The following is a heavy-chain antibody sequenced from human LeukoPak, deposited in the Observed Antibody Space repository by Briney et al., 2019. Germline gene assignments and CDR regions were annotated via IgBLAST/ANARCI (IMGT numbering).Heavy chain of an antibody. CDR3: ARGYYDSSGFRFDY. V-gene: IGHV3-48*04. D-gene: IGHD3-22*01. Sequence: GGSLRLSCAASGFTFSSYSMNWVRQAPGKGLEWVSYISGSGRTIYYADSVKGRFTISRDNAKNSLYLQMNSLRAEDTAVYYCARGYYDSSGFRFDYWGQGTLVTVSS. CDR2: ISGSGRTI. J-gene: IGHJ4*02. CDR1: GFTFSSYS.